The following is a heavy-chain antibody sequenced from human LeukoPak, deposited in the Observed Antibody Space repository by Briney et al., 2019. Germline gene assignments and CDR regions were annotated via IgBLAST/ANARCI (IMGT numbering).Heavy chain of an antibody. J-gene: IGHJ4*02. Sequence: ASVKVSCNGSGYTFTGYYMHWVRQAPGQGLEWMGWINPNSGGTNYAQKFQGRVTMTRDTSISTAYMELSRLRSDDTAVYYCARKAVAGNLFDYWGQGTLVTVSS. CDR1: GYTFTGYY. CDR3: ARKAVAGNLFDY. V-gene: IGHV1-2*02. D-gene: IGHD6-19*01. CDR2: INPNSGGT.